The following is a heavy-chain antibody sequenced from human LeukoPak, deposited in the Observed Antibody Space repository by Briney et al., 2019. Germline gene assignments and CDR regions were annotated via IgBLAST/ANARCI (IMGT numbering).Heavy chain of an antibody. CDR3: AKVGYSGSYYPRRIYYCDL. V-gene: IGHV3-30*18. CDR1: GFTFCNYA. CDR2: ISYDGSNS. Sequence: GGSLRLSCAASGFTFCNYAVHRVRQAPGKGLEWVAVISYDGSNSFYADSVTGRFTISRDNSKTTLYLQMDSLRAEDTAVYYCAKVGYSGSYYPRRIYYCDLWGQGTLVTVSS. D-gene: IGHD1-26*01. J-gene: IGHJ4*02.